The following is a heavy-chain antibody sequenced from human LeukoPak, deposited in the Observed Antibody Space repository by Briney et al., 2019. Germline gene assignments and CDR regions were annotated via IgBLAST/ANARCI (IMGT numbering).Heavy chain of an antibody. V-gene: IGHV1-18*01. CDR3: ARFYPVCDRAPTDFWSGYYLGLGY. CDR1: GYTFTSYG. D-gene: IGHD3-3*01. Sequence: ASVKVSCKASGYTFTSYGISWVRQAPGQGLEWMGWISAYNGNTNYAQKLQGRVTMTTDTSTSTAYMELRSLRSDDTAVYYCARFYPVCDRAPTDFWSGYYLGLGYWGQGTLVTVSS. J-gene: IGHJ4*02. CDR2: ISAYNGNT.